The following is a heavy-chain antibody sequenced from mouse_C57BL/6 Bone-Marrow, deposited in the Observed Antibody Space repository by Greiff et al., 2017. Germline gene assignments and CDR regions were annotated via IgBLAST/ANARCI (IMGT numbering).Heavy chain of an antibody. CDR1: GYTFTDYE. Sequence: VQLQQSGAELVRPGASVTLSCKASGYTFTDYEMHWVKQTPVHGLEWIGAIDPETGGTAYNQKFKGKAILTADKSSSTAYMELRSLTSEDSAVYYCTRSPITTVVATVGLHWYFDAWGTGTTVTVSS. V-gene: IGHV1-15*01. D-gene: IGHD1-1*01. CDR3: TRSPITTVVATVGLHWYFDA. J-gene: IGHJ1*03. CDR2: IDPETGGT.